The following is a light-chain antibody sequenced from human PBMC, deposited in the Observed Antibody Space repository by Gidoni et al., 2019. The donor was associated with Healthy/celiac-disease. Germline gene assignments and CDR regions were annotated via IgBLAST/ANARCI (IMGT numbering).Light chain of an antibody. CDR1: KIITSY. CDR2: AAS. Sequence: DIQMSHSPSSLAASVGDRDTITCRASKIITSYSYWYQQKTGTAPKLLIYAASTLQSGVPSRCSGSGSGTDFTLSISSLQPEDFAAYYCQQSYATPVTFGGGTKV. V-gene: IGKV1-39*01. J-gene: IGKJ4*01. CDR3: QQSYATPVT.